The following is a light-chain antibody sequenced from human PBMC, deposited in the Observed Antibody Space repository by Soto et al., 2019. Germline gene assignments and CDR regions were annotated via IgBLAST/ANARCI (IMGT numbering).Light chain of an antibody. CDR2: GTS. J-gene: IGKJ4*01. CDR3: QQCGSAPFT. V-gene: IGKV3-20*01. Sequence: EVVLTQSPVALSVSPGERTTLSCRASQSLSRSYMAWYQQRPGQAPRLLIYGTSNRATGIPNRFSGSGSGTDFTLTITRLGPEDVAVYYCQQCGSAPFTFGGGTKVEI. CDR1: QSLSRSY.